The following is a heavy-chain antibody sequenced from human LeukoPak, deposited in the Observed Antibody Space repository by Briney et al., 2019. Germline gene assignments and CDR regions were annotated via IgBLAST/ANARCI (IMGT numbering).Heavy chain of an antibody. CDR2: INTDGRST. CDR1: GFSFSNYV. J-gene: IGHJ5*02. Sequence: PGGSLRLSCAASGFSFSNYVMTWVRQAPGKGLVWVSRINTDGRSTDYADSVKGRFTISRDNAKNTLYLQMNSLRAEDTAVYYCAKSDWFDPWGQGSLVTVSS. V-gene: IGHV3-74*01. CDR3: AKSDWFDP.